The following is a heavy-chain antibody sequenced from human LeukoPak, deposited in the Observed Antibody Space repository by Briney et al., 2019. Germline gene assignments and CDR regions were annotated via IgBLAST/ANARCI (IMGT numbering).Heavy chain of an antibody. J-gene: IGHJ4*02. CDR3: ARLTYYYDSSGYYRHIDY. CDR1: GVSISSGDYY. V-gene: IGHV4-39*01. CDR2: IYYSGST. Sequence: SQTLSLTCTVSGVSISSGDYYWSWIRQPPGKGLEWIGSIYYSGSTYYNPSLKSRVTVSVDTSKNQFSLKLSSVTAADTAVYYCARLTYYYDSSGYYRHIDYWGQGTLVTVSS. D-gene: IGHD3-22*01.